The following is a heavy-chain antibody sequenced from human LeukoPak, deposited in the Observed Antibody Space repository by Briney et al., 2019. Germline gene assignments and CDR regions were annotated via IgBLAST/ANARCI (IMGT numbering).Heavy chain of an antibody. Sequence: GGSLRLSCAASGFTFSSYAMSWVRQAPGKGLEWVSAISGSGGSTYYADSVKGRFTISGDNSKNTLYLQMNSLRAEDTAVYYCAKSDSVVPNYFDYWGQGTLVTVSS. D-gene: IGHD4-23*01. CDR3: AKSDSVVPNYFDY. J-gene: IGHJ4*02. CDR2: ISGSGGST. V-gene: IGHV3-23*01. CDR1: GFTFSSYA.